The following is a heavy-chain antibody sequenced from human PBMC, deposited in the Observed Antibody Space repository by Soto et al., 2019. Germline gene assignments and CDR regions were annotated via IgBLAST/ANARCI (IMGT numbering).Heavy chain of an antibody. CDR1: GFTFSDYY. CDR2: ISSSGSTI. J-gene: IGHJ5*02. Sequence: PGGSLRLSCAASGFTFSDYYMSWIRQAPGKGLEWVSYISSSGSTIYYADSVKGRFTISRDNAKNSLYLQMNSLRAEDTAVYYCARVRFYASGSSINWFDPWGQEPWSRLL. CDR3: ARVRFYASGSSINWFDP. V-gene: IGHV3-11*01. D-gene: IGHD3-10*01.